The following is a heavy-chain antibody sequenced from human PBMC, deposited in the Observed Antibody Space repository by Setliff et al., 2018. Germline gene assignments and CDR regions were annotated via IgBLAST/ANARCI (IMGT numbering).Heavy chain of an antibody. D-gene: IGHD3-10*01. V-gene: IGHV3-15*07. CDR2: IKRKSDGGTT. CDR3: MSTPSGTYSTYYYYYNMDV. Sequence: PGGSLRLSCAASGFTITNAWINWVRQAPGKGLEWVGRIKRKSDGGTTDYAAPVKGRFTMSRDESKRTLYLQMNSLKNEDTALYYCMSTPSGTYSTYYYYYNMDVWGKGTQVTVSS. CDR1: GFTITNAW. J-gene: IGHJ6*03.